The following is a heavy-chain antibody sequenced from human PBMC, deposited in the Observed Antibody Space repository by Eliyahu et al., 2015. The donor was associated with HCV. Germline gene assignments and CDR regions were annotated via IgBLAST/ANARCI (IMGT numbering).Heavy chain of an antibody. Sequence: QLVESGGRLVQPGGSLRLSCAASGFTMSLYWMTWVRQAPGKGLEWVANIKKGGTEQNYVDSVKGRFTISTDYGKNSLFLQMNNLGAEDTAVYYCARGTYFYDSSAYSPPGVWGQGTTVTVSS. CDR1: GFTMSLYW. CDR2: IKKGGTEQ. D-gene: IGHD3-22*01. V-gene: IGHV3-7*01. J-gene: IGHJ6*02. CDR3: ARGTYFYDSSAYSPPGV.